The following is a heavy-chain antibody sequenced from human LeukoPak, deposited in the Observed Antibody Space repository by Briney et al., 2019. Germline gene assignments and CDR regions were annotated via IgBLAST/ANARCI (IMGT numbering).Heavy chain of an antibody. CDR2: IIPIFGTA. J-gene: IGHJ4*02. Sequence: SVKVSCKASGGTFSSYAISWVRQAPGQGLELMGGIIPIFGTANYDQKFQGRVTITADESTSTAYMELSSMRSEDTAVYYCARDRDGYYFDYWGQGTLVTVSS. CDR3: ARDRDGYYFDY. CDR1: GGTFSSYA. V-gene: IGHV1-69*13. D-gene: IGHD5-24*01.